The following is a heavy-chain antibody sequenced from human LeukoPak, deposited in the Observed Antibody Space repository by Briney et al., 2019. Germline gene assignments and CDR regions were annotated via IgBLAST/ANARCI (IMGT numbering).Heavy chain of an antibody. V-gene: IGHV3-30*18. J-gene: IGHJ4*02. CDR1: GFTFSSYG. D-gene: IGHD3-10*01. CDR3: AKVDYYGSGETVDY. Sequence: QPGRSLRLSCAASGFTFSSYGMHWVRQAPGKGLGWVAVISYDGSNKYYADSVKGRFTISRDNSKNTLYLQMNSLRAEDTAVYYCAKVDYYGSGETVDYWGQGTLVTVSS. CDR2: ISYDGSNK.